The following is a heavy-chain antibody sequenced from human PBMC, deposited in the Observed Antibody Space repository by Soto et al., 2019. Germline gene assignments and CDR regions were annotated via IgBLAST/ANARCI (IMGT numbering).Heavy chain of an antibody. Sequence: PSETLSLTFTVSGASIRSTDYYWSWIRQAPGKGLEWIGYVYYTGSTYYNPSPMSRLTISVDTSKNQFSLKLTSVTAAETAVYYCVRTAREGAVAPHWFDRWGQGTQVTVSS. D-gene: IGHD2-21*02. CDR3: VRTAREGAVAPHWFDR. V-gene: IGHV4-30-4*01. J-gene: IGHJ5*02. CDR1: GASIRSTDYY. CDR2: VYYTGST.